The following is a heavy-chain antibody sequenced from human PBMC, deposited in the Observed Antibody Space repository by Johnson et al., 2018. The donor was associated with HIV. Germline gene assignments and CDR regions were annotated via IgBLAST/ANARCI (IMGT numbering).Heavy chain of an antibody. CDR1: GFTVSSNY. J-gene: IGHJ3*02. CDR2: IGTAGDT. Sequence: VQLVESGGGLIQPGGSLRLSCAASGFTVSSNYMSWVRQATGKGLEWVSAIGTAGDTYYPGSVKGRFTISRDNSKNTLYLQMNSLRAEDTTVYYCARNSWGSSSGSRIWGQGTMVTVSS. D-gene: IGHD6-6*01. CDR3: ARNSWGSSSGSRI. V-gene: IGHV3-13*01.